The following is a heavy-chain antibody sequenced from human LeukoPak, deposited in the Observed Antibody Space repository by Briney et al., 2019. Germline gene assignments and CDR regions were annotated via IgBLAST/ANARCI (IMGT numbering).Heavy chain of an antibody. CDR1: GGSFSGYY. D-gene: IGHD5-12*01. CDR3: ARGREVVATIVREGDY. V-gene: IGHV4-34*01. J-gene: IGHJ4*02. CDR2: INHSGST. Sequence: SETLSLTCAVYGGSFSGYYWSWIRQPPGKGLEWIGEINHSGSTNYNPSLKSRVTISVDTSKNQFSLKLSSVTAADTAVYYCARGREVVATIVREGDYWGQGTLVTVSS.